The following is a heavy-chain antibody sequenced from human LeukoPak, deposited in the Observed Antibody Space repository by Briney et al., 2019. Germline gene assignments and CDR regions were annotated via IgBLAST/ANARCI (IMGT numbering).Heavy chain of an antibody. Sequence: PGGSLRLSYAASGFTFSSYSMNWVRQAPGKGLEWVSYISSGSSTIYYADSVKGRFTVSRDNAKNSLYLQMNSLRDEDTAVYYCARERGGYYYYDSSGYGAFDIWGQGTMVTVSS. V-gene: IGHV3-48*02. J-gene: IGHJ3*02. D-gene: IGHD3-22*01. CDR3: ARERGGYYYYDSSGYGAFDI. CDR2: ISSGSSTI. CDR1: GFTFSSYS.